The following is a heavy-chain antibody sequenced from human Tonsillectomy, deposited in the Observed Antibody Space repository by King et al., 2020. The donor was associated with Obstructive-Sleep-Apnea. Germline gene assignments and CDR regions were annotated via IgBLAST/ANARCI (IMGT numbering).Heavy chain of an antibody. CDR3: ARLYCTNGACFHYFDY. Sequence: QLVQSGAEVKEPGESLKISCRGSGYSFTSYWIGWVRQMPGKGLEWMVIIYPGDSDTRYSPPFQGQVTISADKSISTAYLQWSSLKASDTAMYYCARLYCTNGACFHYFDYWGQGTLVSVSS. D-gene: IGHD2-8*01. V-gene: IGHV5-51*01. J-gene: IGHJ4*02. CDR1: GYSFTSYW. CDR2: IYPGDSDT.